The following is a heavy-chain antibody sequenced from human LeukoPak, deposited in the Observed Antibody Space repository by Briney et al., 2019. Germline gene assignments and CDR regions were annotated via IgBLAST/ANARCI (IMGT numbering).Heavy chain of an antibody. J-gene: IGHJ4*02. V-gene: IGHV3-48*03. CDR1: GFTFSSYE. Sequence: GGSLRLSCAASGFTFSSYEMSWVRQAPGKGLEWVSYISSSGSTIYYADSVKGRFTISRDNAKNSLYLQMNSLRAVDTAVYYCARDGSGWGIYFDYWGQGTLVTVSS. D-gene: IGHD6-19*01. CDR3: ARDGSGWGIYFDY. CDR2: ISSSGSTI.